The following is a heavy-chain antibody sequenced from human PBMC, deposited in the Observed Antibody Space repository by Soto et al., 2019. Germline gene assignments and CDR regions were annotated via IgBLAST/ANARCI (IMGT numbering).Heavy chain of an antibody. Sequence: PSETLSLTWTVSGDSVSNGNSYWSWIRQPPGKGLEWIGYTYYSGSTNYNPSLKSRVTISVDTSKNQFSLRLSSVTAADTAVYYCARGGAYYYYYGMDVWGQGTTVTVS. CDR3: ARGGAYYYYYGMDV. V-gene: IGHV4-61*01. J-gene: IGHJ6*02. CDR1: GDSVSNGNSY. CDR2: TYYSGST.